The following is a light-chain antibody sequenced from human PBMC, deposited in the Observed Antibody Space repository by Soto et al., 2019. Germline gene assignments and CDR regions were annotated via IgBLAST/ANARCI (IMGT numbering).Light chain of an antibody. CDR2: WAS. V-gene: IGKV4-1*01. CDR3: QQYYSTLWT. CDR1: QSVLYSSNNKNY. J-gene: IGKJ1*01. Sequence: DIVMTQSPDSLAVSLGERATINCKSSQSVLYSSNNKNYLAWYQQKPGQPPKLLIYWASTRESGVPDRFSGSGSGTDFTLTISSLQAEDVAVYYCQQYYSTLWTFGQETKVEIK.